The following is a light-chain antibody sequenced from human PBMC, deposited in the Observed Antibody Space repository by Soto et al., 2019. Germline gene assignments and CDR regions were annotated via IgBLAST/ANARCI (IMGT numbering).Light chain of an antibody. CDR3: QQYGRT. J-gene: IGKJ1*01. CDR2: GTS. Sequence: EIVLTQSPGTLSLSPGERATLSCRASQSVSSSYLAWYQQKPGQAPRLLIYGTSSRATAIPDRFSGSGSGTDFTLTISRLEPEDFALYYCQQYGRTFGQGTPVAIK. V-gene: IGKV3-20*01. CDR1: QSVSSSY.